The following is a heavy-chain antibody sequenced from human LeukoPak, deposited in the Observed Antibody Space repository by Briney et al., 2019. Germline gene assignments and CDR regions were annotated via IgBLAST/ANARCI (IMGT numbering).Heavy chain of an antibody. V-gene: IGHV4-4*07. J-gene: IGHJ3*01. CDR3: ARQFLVGSTFHAFDL. Sequence: SETLSLTCTVSSGSISSYYWSWIRQPAGKGLEWIGRIYTSGSTNYNPSLNSRVTMSVDTSKKQFSLKLTSVTAADMAVYFCARQFLVGSTFHAFDLWGQGTRVTVSS. D-gene: IGHD3-3*01. CDR2: IYTSGST. CDR1: SGSISSYY.